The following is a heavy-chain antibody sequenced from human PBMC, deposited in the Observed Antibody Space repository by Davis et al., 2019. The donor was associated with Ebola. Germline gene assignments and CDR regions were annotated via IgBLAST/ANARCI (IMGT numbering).Heavy chain of an antibody. Sequence: ASVKVSCKASGYTFTSYDINWVRQATGQGLEWMGWMNPNSGNTDYAQKLQGRVTMTTDTSTSTAYMELRSLKSDDTAVYYCAREASITIFGVVIPPDYYYYGMDVWGQGTTVTVSS. CDR3: AREASITIFGVVIPPDYYYYGMDV. CDR1: GYTFTSYD. J-gene: IGHJ6*02. CDR2: MNPNSGNT. V-gene: IGHV1-8*01. D-gene: IGHD3-3*01.